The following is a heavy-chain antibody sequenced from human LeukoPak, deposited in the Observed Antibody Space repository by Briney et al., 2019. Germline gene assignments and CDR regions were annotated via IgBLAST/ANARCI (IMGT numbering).Heavy chain of an antibody. V-gene: IGHV3-30*03. CDR2: ISYDGSNK. CDR3: ARAFVYCSSTSCYDQFALDY. CDR1: GFTFSSYG. D-gene: IGHD2-2*01. J-gene: IGHJ4*02. Sequence: GGSLRLSCAASGFTFSSYGMHWVRQAPGKGLEWVAVISYDGSNKYYADSVKGRFTISRDNSKNTLYLQMNSLRAEDTAVYYCARAFVYCSSTSCYDQFALDYWGQGTLVTVSS.